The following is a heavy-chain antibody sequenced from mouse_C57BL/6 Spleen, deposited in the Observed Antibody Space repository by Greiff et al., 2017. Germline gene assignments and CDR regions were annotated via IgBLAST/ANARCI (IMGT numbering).Heavy chain of an antibody. CDR2: IYPGDGDT. J-gene: IGHJ4*01. D-gene: IGHD1-1*01. CDR1: GYAFSSSW. V-gene: IGHV1-82*01. Sequence: VKLVESGPELVKPGASVKISCKASGYAFSSSWMNWVKQRPGKGLEWIGRIYPGDGDTNYNGKFKGKATLTADKSSSTAYMQLSSLTSEYSAVYFCAFPLITTLVAPNAMDYWGQGTSVTVSS. CDR3: AFPLITTLVAPNAMDY.